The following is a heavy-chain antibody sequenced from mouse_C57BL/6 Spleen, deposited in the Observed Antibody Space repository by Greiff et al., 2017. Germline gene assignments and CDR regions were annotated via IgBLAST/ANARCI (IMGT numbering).Heavy chain of an antibody. CDR2: IRNKANNHAT. J-gene: IGHJ2*01. Sequence: EVKVEESGGGLVQPGGSMKLSCAASGFTFSDAWMDWVRQSPEKGLEWVAEIRNKANNHATYYAESVKGRFTISRDDSKSSVYLQMNSLRAEDTGIYYCTRITTVVVSYYFDYWGQGTTLTVSS. CDR3: TRITTVVVSYYFDY. D-gene: IGHD1-1*01. V-gene: IGHV6-6*01. CDR1: GFTFSDAW.